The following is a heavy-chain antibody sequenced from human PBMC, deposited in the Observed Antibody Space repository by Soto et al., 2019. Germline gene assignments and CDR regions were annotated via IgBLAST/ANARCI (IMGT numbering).Heavy chain of an antibody. CDR2: ISGSGGST. Sequence: EVQLLESGGGLVQPGGSLRLSCAASGFTFSSYAMSWVRQAPGKGLEWVSAISGSGGSTYYADSVKGRFTISRDNSKNTLYLQMNSLRAEDTAVYYCAKALSWDSEGDDAFDIWGQGTMVTVSS. CDR1: GFTFSSYA. CDR3: AKALSWDSEGDDAFDI. V-gene: IGHV3-23*01. D-gene: IGHD6-13*01. J-gene: IGHJ3*02.